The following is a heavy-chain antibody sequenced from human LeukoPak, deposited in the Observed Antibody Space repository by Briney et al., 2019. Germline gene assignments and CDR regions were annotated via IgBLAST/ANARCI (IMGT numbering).Heavy chain of an antibody. V-gene: IGHV1-69*04. CDR2: IIPILGIA. CDR3: ARDYYYDSSGYFENWFDP. Sequence: GASVKVSCKASGYIFTMYHMHWVRQAPGQGLEWMGRIIPILGIANYAQKFQGRVTITADKSTSTAYMELSSLRSEDTAVYYCARDYYYDSSGYFENWFDPWGQGTLVTVSS. J-gene: IGHJ5*02. CDR1: GYIFTMYH. D-gene: IGHD3-22*01.